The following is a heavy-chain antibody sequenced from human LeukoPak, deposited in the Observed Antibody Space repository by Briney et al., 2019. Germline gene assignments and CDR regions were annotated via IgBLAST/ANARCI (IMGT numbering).Heavy chain of an antibody. D-gene: IGHD3-22*01. J-gene: IGHJ4*02. CDR1: GYTFTGYY. V-gene: IGHV1-18*04. CDR3: ARDGAYHDSSGSYYGVGDDF. CDR2: ISAYNGDT. Sequence: ASVKVSCKASGYTFTGYYMHWVRQAPGQGLEWMGWISAYNGDTSYAQKFQVRVTMTTDTSTTTAYMELRSLRSDDTAVYYCARDGAYHDSSGSYYGVGDDFWGQGTLVTVSS.